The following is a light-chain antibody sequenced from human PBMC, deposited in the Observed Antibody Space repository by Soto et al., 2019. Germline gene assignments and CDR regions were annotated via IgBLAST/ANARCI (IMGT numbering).Light chain of an antibody. J-gene: IGKJ1*01. Sequence: DIQMTQSPSTLSASVGDRVTITCRASQSINDWLAWYQQKPVKAPNLLIYKASSLQSGVPSRFSGSGSGTEFTLTISSLQPYDFATFYCQQYFGYPWTFGQGTKVEIK. CDR2: KAS. V-gene: IGKV1-5*03. CDR1: QSINDW. CDR3: QQYFGYPWT.